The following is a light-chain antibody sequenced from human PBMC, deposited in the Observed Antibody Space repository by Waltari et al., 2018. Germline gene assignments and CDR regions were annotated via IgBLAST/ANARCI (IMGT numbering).Light chain of an antibody. CDR1: NSDIDGFDY. Sequence: QSALTQPASVSGSPGQSITISCTGTNSDIDGFDYVSWYQQHPDKVPKLLIHHVSSRPPGVSHRFTGSKSGNPAALTISVLRAEDEAHYYCSSFSRSASEVIFGGGTRVTVL. J-gene: IGLJ2*01. CDR3: SSFSRSASEVI. CDR2: HVS. V-gene: IGLV2-14*03.